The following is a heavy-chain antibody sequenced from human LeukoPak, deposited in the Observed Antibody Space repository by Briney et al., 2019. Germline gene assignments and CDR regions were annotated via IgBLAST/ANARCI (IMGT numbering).Heavy chain of an antibody. CDR1: GFTFDDYA. D-gene: IGHD3-22*01. J-gene: IGHJ4*02. CDR2: ISWNSGSI. CDR3: AKGKTHDSSGYYFDY. V-gene: IGHV3-9*01. Sequence: GGSLRLSCAASGFTFDDYAMHWVRPAPGKGLEWVSGISWNSGSIGYADSVKGRFTISRDNAKNSLYLQMNSLRAEDTALYYCAKGKTHDSSGYYFDYWGQGTLVTVSS.